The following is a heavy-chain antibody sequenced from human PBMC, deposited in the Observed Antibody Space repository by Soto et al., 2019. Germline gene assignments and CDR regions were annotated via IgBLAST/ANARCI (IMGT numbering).Heavy chain of an antibody. CDR1: GYTFTSYA. CDR2: INAGNGNT. CDR3: GRGERIVVVPAAMESY. V-gene: IGHV1-3*01. J-gene: IGHJ4*02. Sequence: QVQLVQSGAEVKKPGASVKVSCKASGYTFTSYAMHWVRQAPGQRLEWMGWINAGNGNTKYSQKFQGRVTITRDTSASTAYMELSSLRSEDTAVYYCGRGERIVVVPAAMESYWGQGTLVTVSS. D-gene: IGHD2-2*01.